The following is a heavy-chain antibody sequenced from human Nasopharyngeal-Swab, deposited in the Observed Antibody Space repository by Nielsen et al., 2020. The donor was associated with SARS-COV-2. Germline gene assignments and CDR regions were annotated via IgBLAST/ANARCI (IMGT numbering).Heavy chain of an antibody. Sequence: SVKVSCKASGGTFSSYAISWVRQAPGQGLEWMGRIIPILGIANYAQKFQGRVTITADKSTSTAYMGLSSLRSEDTAVYYCARDSYYYDSSGYSGAFDIWGQGTMVTVSS. D-gene: IGHD3-22*01. CDR1: GGTFSSYA. CDR3: ARDSYYYDSSGYSGAFDI. CDR2: IIPILGIA. J-gene: IGHJ3*02. V-gene: IGHV1-69*04.